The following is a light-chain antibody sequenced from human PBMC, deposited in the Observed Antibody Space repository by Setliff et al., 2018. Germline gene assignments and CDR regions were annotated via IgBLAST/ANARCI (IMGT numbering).Light chain of an antibody. J-gene: IGLJ1*01. V-gene: IGLV2-14*03. Sequence: QSALTQPPSASGSPGQSVTISCTGTSSDVGGYNYVSWYQQHPGKVPRLMIYDVSNRPSGVSNRFSGSKIGNTASLTISGLQTEDEADYYCCSFTSSSTLPYVFGTGTKVTVL. CDR3: CSFTSSSTLPYV. CDR1: SSDVGGYNY. CDR2: DVS.